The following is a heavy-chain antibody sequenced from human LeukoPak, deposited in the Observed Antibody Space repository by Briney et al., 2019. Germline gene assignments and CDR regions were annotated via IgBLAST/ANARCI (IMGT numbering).Heavy chain of an antibody. CDR1: GGSISGGDYY. CDR2: IYYSGST. D-gene: IGHD3-22*01. V-gene: IGHV4-30-4*01. Sequence: SETLSLTCTVSGGSISGGDYYWSWIRQPPGKGLEWIGYIYYSGSTYYNPSLKSRVTISVDTSKNQFSLKLSSVTAADTAVYYCASEYYYDSSGSQDYWGQGTLVTVSS. CDR3: ASEYYYDSSGSQDY. J-gene: IGHJ4*02.